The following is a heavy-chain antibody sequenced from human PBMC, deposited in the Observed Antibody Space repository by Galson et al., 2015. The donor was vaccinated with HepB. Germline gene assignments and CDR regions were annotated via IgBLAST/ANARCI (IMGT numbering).Heavy chain of an antibody. CDR3: ARDGEGHDYGDYGSTYYYYMDV. V-gene: IGHV3-21*01. CDR1: GFTFSSYS. CDR2: ISSSSSYI. J-gene: IGHJ6*03. D-gene: IGHD4-17*01. Sequence: SLRLSCAASGFTFSSYSMNWVRQAPGKGLEWVSSISSSSSYIYYADSVKGRFTISRDNAKNSLYLQMDSLRAEDTAVYYCARDGEGHDYGDYGSTYYYYMDVWGKGTTVTVSS.